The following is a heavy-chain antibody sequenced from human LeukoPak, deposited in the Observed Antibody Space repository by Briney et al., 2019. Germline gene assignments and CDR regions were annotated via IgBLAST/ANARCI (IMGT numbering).Heavy chain of an antibody. V-gene: IGHV1-8*01. CDR2: MNPNSDII. D-gene: IGHD4-23*01. Sequence: ASVKVSCKASGYTFTSYDTNRVRDTTGQGRERMGRMNPNSDIIGYAQKFQGIVTMIRNTSINTAYMELRSLRSENTDVNYGARVGKGTAVTPRPYYFDYWGQGTLVTVSS. CDR3: ARVGKGTAVTPRPYYFDY. J-gene: IGHJ4*02. CDR1: GYTFTSYD.